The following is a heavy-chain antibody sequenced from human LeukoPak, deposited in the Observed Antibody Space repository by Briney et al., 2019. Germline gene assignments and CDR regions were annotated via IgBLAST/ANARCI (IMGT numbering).Heavy chain of an antibody. CDR1: GGSISSYY. V-gene: IGHV4-59*08. CDR2: MYHSGIT. D-gene: IGHD2-8*01. J-gene: IGHJ4*02. CDR3: ARSLPSVTSGYFDY. Sequence: PSETLSLTCTVSGGSISSYYWSWIRQPPGKGLEWIGYMYHSGITNYNPSLKSRVTISVDTSKKQFSLNLNSVTAADTAVYYCARSLPSVTSGYFDYWGQGILVTVSS.